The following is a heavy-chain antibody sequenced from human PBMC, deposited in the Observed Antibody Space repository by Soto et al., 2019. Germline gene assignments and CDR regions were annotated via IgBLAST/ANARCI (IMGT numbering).Heavy chain of an antibody. Sequence: ASVKVSCKASGYTFTSYGISWVRQAPGQGLEWMGWISAYNGNTNYAQKLQGRVTMTTGTSTSTAYMELRSLRSDDTAVYYCARDANYYDSSGPYYWGQGTLVTVSS. V-gene: IGHV1-18*01. CDR2: ISAYNGNT. CDR3: ARDANYYDSSGPYY. D-gene: IGHD3-22*01. J-gene: IGHJ4*02. CDR1: GYTFTSYG.